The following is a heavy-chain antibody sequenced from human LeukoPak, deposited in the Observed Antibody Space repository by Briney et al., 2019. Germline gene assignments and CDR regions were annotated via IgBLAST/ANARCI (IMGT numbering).Heavy chain of an antibody. D-gene: IGHD5-24*01. J-gene: IGHJ4*02. Sequence: GASVKVSCKASGGTFSSYAISWVRQAPGQGLERMGRIIPILGIANYAQKFQGRVTITADKSTSTAYMELSSLRSEDTAVYYCARWRRDGYNYALDYWGQGTLVTVSS. CDR1: GGTFSSYA. CDR3: ARWRRDGYNYALDY. V-gene: IGHV1-69*04. CDR2: IIPILGIA.